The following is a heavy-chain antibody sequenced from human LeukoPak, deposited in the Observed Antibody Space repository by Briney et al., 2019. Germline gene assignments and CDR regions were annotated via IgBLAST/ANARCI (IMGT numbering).Heavy chain of an antibody. CDR2: ISSSSSYI. D-gene: IGHD3-9*01. Sequence: GGSLRLSCAASGFTFSSYSMTWVRQAPGKGLEWVSSISSSSSYIYYADSVKGRFTISRDNAKNSLYLQMNSLRAGDTAVYYCARVAVLRYFDWVDYWGQGTLVTVSS. CDR1: GFTFSSYS. CDR3: ARVAVLRYFDWVDY. V-gene: IGHV3-21*01. J-gene: IGHJ4*02.